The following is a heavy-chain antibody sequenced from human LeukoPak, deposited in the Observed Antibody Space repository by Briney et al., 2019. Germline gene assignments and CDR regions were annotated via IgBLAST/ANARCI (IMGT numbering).Heavy chain of an antibody. CDR1: GYTFTSRG. J-gene: IGHJ4*02. V-gene: IGHV1-18*01. Sequence: ASVKVSCKASGYTFTSRGISWVRQAPGQGLEWMGWISAYNGNTNYAQKLQGRVTMTTDTSTSTAYMELRSLRSDDTAVYYCARDTVTIFGVVTPFDYWGQGTLVTVSS. CDR2: ISAYNGNT. D-gene: IGHD3-3*01. CDR3: ARDTVTIFGVVTPFDY.